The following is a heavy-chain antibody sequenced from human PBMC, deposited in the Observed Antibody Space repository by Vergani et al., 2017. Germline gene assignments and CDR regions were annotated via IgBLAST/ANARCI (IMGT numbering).Heavy chain of an antibody. CDR1: GYYFTDNY. V-gene: IGHV1-2*02. J-gene: IGHJ5*02. D-gene: IGHD3-9*01. CDR3: VRGGTFDWLST. Sequence: QVQLVQSGAEVKKPGAAVKVSCKASGYYFTDNYLHWVRQAPGQGLEWMGRITPQNGGTQYAEKFKGRVTMTKDTSITTAYMEMTSLTSDDTAVYYWVRGGTFDWLSTWGQGTLVTVSS. CDR2: ITPQNGGT.